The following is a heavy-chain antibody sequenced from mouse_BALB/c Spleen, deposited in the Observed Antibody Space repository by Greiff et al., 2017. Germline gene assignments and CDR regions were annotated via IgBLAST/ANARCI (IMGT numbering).Heavy chain of an antibody. V-gene: IGHV1-7*01. CDR3: ASIYYDYVWCAY. D-gene: IGHD2-4*01. Sequence: VQLQQSGAELAKPGASVKMSCKASGYTFTSYWMHWVKQRPGQGLEWIGYINPSTGYTEYNQKFKDKATLTADKSSSTAYMQLSSLTSEDSAVYYSASIYYDYVWCAYWGQGTLGTVSA. CDR2: INPSTGYT. J-gene: IGHJ3*01. CDR1: GYTFTSYW.